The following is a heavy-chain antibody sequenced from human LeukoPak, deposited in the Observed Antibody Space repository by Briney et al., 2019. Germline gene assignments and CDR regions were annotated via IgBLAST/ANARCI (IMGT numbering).Heavy chain of an antibody. V-gene: IGHV4-38-2*01. J-gene: IGHJ4*02. Sequence: RPSETLSLTCAVSGYSISSGYYWGWIRQPPGKGLEWIGSIYHSGSTYYNPSLKCRVTISVDTSKNQFSLKLSSVTAADTAVYYCARQDGGATDWGQGTQVTVSS. CDR2: IYHSGST. D-gene: IGHD1-26*01. CDR1: GYSISSGYY. CDR3: ARQDGGATD.